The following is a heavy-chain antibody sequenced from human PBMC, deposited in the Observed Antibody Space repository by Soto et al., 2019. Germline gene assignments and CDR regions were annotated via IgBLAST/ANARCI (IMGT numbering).Heavy chain of an antibody. V-gene: IGHV1-69*13. CDR1: GGTFSSYA. Sequence: GASVKVSCKASGGTFSSYAISWVRQAPGQGLEWMGGIIPIFGTANYAQKFQGRVTITADESTSTAYMELSSLRSEDTAVYYCARMGFDTPVFDYWGQGTLVTVS. CDR2: IIPIFGTA. CDR3: ARMGFDTPVFDY. D-gene: IGHD3-9*01. J-gene: IGHJ4*02.